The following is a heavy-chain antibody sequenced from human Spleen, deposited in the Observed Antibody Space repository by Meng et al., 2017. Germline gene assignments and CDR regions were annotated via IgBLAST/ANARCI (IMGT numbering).Heavy chain of an antibody. CDR2: VSDTGTT. CDR1: GGSVSSGTFY. D-gene: IGHD3-16*01. J-gene: IGHJ5*02. V-gene: IGHV4-39*07. CDR3: ARDLWELRYKAPFDP. Sequence: SETLSLTCTVSGGSVSSGTFYWGWVRQPPGKGLEWIGCVSDTGTTYCNPSLESRVTISVDTSKNQFSLKLSSMTAADTAVYYCARDLWELRYKAPFDPWGQGILVTVSS.